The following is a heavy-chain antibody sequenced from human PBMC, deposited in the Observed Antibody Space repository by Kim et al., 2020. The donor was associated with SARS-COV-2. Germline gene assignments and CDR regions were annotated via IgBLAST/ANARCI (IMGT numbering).Heavy chain of an antibody. CDR1: GGSISSYY. V-gene: IGHV4-59*08. D-gene: IGHD3-10*01. CDR2: IYYSGST. J-gene: IGHJ4*02. CDR3: ARLDYYGSGSPFDY. Sequence: SETLSLTCTVSGGSISSYYWSWIRQPPGKGLEWIGYIYYSGSTNYNPSLKSRVTIPVDTSKNQFSLKLSSVTAADTAVYYCARLDYYGSGSPFDYWGQGTLVTVSS.